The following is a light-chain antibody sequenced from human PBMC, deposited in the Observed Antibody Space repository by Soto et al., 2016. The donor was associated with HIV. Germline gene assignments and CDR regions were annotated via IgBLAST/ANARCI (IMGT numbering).Light chain of an antibody. CDR3: YSAADNNRV. CDR1: LLNKKI. J-gene: IGLJ3*02. CDR2: KDN. V-gene: IGLV3-27*01. Sequence: SYELTQPSSVSVSPGQTARITCSGDLLNKKICSMVPAEARSRPLLLVIYKDNHRPSGIRERFSGSSSGTTVTLTISGAQIEDEAVYYCYSAADNNRVFGGGTKLTVL.